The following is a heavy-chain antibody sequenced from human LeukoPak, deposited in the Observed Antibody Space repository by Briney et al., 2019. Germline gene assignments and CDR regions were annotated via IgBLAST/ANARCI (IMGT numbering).Heavy chain of an antibody. V-gene: IGHV4-4*07. CDR3: ARDHSTAWTFDY. D-gene: IGHD6-19*01. CDR1: GGSLSNYY. J-gene: IGHJ4*02. CDR2: VYSSGST. Sequence: RPSETLSLTCSVFGGSLSNYYWDWVRQPAGEGKEWIGHVYSSGSTNYNPSLKSRVTISVDKSKNQFSLKLSSLTAADTAAYYCARDHSTAWTFDYWGQGTLVTVSS.